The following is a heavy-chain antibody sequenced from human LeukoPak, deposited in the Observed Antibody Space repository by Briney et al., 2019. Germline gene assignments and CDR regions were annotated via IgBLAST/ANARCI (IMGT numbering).Heavy chain of an antibody. CDR3: ARVRWGGLYYFDS. CDR2: INSDGRST. D-gene: IGHD3-16*01. V-gene: IGHV3-74*01. J-gene: IGHJ4*02. Sequence: PGGSLGLSCAASGFTFSSYWMHWVRQAPGKGLVGVSRINSDGRSTNYADSVKGRFTMSRDNAKNTLYLQMNSLRAEDTAVYYCARVRWGGLYYFDSWGQGTLVTVSS. CDR1: GFTFSSYW.